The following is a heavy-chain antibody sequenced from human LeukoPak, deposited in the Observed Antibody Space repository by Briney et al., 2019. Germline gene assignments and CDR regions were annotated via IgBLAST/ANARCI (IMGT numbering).Heavy chain of an antibody. J-gene: IGHJ4*02. CDR3: AKSGTYYDC. CDR2: INDGSNSI. Sequence: GGSLRLSCAASGFTFSNAWMSWVRQAPGKGLEWVSYINDGSNSIYHADSVKGRFTISRDNAKSSLYLQMNSLRAEDTAVYYCAKSGTYYDCWGQGTLVTVSS. V-gene: IGHV3-48*04. D-gene: IGHD1-26*01. CDR1: GFTFSNAW.